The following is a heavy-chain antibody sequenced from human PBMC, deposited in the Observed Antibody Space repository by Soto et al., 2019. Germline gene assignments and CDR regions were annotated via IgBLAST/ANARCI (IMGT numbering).Heavy chain of an antibody. J-gene: IGHJ4*02. D-gene: IGHD5-12*01. CDR3: VKGRSGYEFDY. CDR2: ISGSGSGT. V-gene: IGHV3-23*01. CDR1: GFTFSSYV. Sequence: PGGSLRLSCAASGFTFSSYVMSWVRQAPGKGLEWVSAISGSGSGTYYADSVKGRFTISRDNSKNTLYVQMNSLRAEDTVVYYCVKGRSGYEFDYWGQGTLVTVSS.